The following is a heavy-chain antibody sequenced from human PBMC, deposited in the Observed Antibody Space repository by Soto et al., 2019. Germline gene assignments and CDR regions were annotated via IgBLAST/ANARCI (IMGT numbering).Heavy chain of an antibody. CDR3: ASSPRGYCSSTSCRELGNYYGMDV. V-gene: IGHV5-10-1*01. CDR2: IDPSDSYT. D-gene: IGHD2-2*01. CDR1: GYSFTSYW. J-gene: IGHJ6*02. Sequence: PGESLKISCKGSGYSFTSYWISWVRQMPGKGLEWMGRIDPSDSYTNYSPSFQGHVTISADKSISTAYLQWSSPKASDTAMYYCASSPRGYCSSTSCRELGNYYGMDVWGQGTTVTVSS.